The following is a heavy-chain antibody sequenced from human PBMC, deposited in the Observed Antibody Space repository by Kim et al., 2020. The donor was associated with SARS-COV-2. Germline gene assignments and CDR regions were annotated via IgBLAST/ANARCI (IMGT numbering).Heavy chain of an antibody. CDR2: IKQDGSEK. CDR1: GFTFSSYW. V-gene: IGHV3-7*01. J-gene: IGHJ6*02. Sequence: GSLRLSCAASGFTFSSYWMSWVRQAPGKGLEWVANIKQDGSEKYYVDSVKGRFTISRDNAKNSLYLQMNSLRAEDTAVYYCASLAMVREWYYYYYGMDVWGQGTTVTVSS. D-gene: IGHD3-10*01. CDR3: ASLAMVREWYYYYYGMDV.